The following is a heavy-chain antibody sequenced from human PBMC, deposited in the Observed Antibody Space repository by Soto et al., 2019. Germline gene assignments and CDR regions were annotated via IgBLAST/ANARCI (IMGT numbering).Heavy chain of an antibody. Sequence: QLQLQESGSGLVKPSQTLSLTCAVSGGSISSGGYSWSWIRQPPGKGLEGIGYIYHSGSTYYNPSLKSRDTISVDRSKNQFSLKLSSVTAADTAVYYCARAHYGDYGYGMDVWGQGTTVTVSS. CDR1: GGSISSGGYS. J-gene: IGHJ6*02. CDR2: IYHSGST. CDR3: ARAHYGDYGYGMDV. V-gene: IGHV4-30-2*01. D-gene: IGHD4-17*01.